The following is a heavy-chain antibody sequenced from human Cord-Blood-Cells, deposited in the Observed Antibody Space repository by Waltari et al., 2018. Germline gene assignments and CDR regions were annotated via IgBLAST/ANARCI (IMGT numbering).Heavy chain of an antibody. V-gene: IGHV3-30*18. CDR3: AKLSSGYDGAFDI. D-gene: IGHD5-12*01. J-gene: IGHJ3*02. CDR2: ISYDGSNK. CDR1: GFPFSSYG. Sequence: CAASGFPFSSYGMQWVRQAPGKGLEWVAVISYDGSNKYYADSVKGRFTISRDNSKNTLYLQMNSLRAEDTCVYYCAKLSSGYDGAFDIWGQGTMVTVSS.